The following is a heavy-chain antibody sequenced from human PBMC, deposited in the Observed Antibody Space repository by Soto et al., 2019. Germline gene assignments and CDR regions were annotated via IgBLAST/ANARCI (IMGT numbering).Heavy chain of an antibody. J-gene: IGHJ5*01. CDR2: ISDSGDRT. V-gene: IGHV3-23*01. CDR1: GFTFSNYS. CDR3: VSERSGNSYAVS. D-gene: IGHD5-18*01. Sequence: GGSLRLSCAASGFTFSNYSMSWLRQPPGKGLEWVSAISDSGDRTYYADSVKGRFTISRDNSKNTLYLQMNSLRAEDSAVYYCVSERSGNSYAVSWGQGTLVTVSS.